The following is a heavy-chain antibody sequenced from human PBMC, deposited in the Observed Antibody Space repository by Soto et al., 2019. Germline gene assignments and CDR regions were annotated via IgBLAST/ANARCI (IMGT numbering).Heavy chain of an antibody. CDR2: ISYDGSNK. Sequence: QVQLVESGGGVVQPGRSLRLSCAASGFTFSSYAMHWVRQAPGKGLEWVAVISYDGSNKYYADSVKGRFTISRDNSKNTLYLQMNSLRAEDTAVYYCAKALPLTIRQWLDFELDYWGQGTLVTVSS. D-gene: IGHD6-19*01. CDR3: AKALPLTIRQWLDFELDY. J-gene: IGHJ4*02. V-gene: IGHV3-30*04. CDR1: GFTFSSYA.